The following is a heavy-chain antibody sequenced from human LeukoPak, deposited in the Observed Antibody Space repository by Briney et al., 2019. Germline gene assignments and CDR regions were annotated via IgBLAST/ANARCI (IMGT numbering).Heavy chain of an antibody. CDR3: ARVLRFLDYFDY. V-gene: IGHV3-21*01. Sequence: GGSLRLSCAASGFTFSSYSMNWVRQAPGEGLGWVSSISSSSSYIYYADSVKGRFTISRENAKNSLYLQMNSLRAEDTAVYYCARVLRFLDYFDYWGQGTLVTVSS. J-gene: IGHJ4*02. D-gene: IGHD3-3*01. CDR1: GFTFSSYS. CDR2: ISSSSSYI.